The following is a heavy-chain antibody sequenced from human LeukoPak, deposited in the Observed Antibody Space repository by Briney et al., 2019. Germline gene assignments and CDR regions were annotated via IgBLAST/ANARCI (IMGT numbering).Heavy chain of an antibody. CDR3: ARGVYRPTSLWLNYYYMDV. CDR1: GGSISSSSYY. V-gene: IGHV4-39*07. D-gene: IGHD5-18*01. Sequence: PSETLSLTCTVSGGSISSSSYYWGWIRQPPGKGLEWIGEINHSGSTNYNPSLKSRVTISVDTSKNQFSLKLSSVTAADTAVYYCARGVYRPTSLWLNYYYMDVWGKGTAVTVSS. CDR2: INHSGST. J-gene: IGHJ6*03.